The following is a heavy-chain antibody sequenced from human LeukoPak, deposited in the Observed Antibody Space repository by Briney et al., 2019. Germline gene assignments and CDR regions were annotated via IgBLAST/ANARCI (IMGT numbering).Heavy chain of an antibody. D-gene: IGHD6-6*01. CDR3: ARDFSSSSSVYYYYYMDV. CDR1: GGSISSSTYY. V-gene: IGHV4-39*07. Sequence: PSETPSLTCTVSGGSISSSTYYWGWIRQPPGKVLEWLGTIYYRGSTYYNPSLKSRVTISVDTSKNQFSLRLSSVTAADTAVYYCARDFSSSSSVYYYYYMDVWGKGTTVTVSS. CDR2: IYYRGST. J-gene: IGHJ6*03.